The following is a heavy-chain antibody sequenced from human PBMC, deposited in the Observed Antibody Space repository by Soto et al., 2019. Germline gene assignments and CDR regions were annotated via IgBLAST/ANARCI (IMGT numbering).Heavy chain of an antibody. V-gene: IGHV1-69*01. CDR1: GGTFSSYA. Sequence: QVQLVQSGAEVKKPGSSVKVSCKASGGTFSSYAISWVRQAPGQGLEWMGGIIPIFGTANYAQKFQGRVTITADEATSTAYMELSRLRSEDTAVYYCARALCSGGSCSHAFDIWGQGTMVTVSS. CDR3: ARALCSGGSCSHAFDI. CDR2: IIPIFGTA. J-gene: IGHJ3*02. D-gene: IGHD2-15*01.